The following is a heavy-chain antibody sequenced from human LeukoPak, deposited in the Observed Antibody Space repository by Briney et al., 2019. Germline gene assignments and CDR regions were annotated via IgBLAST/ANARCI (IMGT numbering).Heavy chain of an antibody. CDR2: INSDGSST. CDR3: ARVRGYDFWSDKYQCYFDY. V-gene: IGHV3-74*01. D-gene: IGHD3-3*01. Sequence: GGSLRLSCAASGFTFSSYWMHWVCQAPGKGLVWVSRINSDGSSTSYADSVKGRFTISRDNAKNTLYLQMNSLRAEDTAVYYCARVRGYDFWSDKYQCYFDYWGQGTLVTVSS. J-gene: IGHJ4*02. CDR1: GFTFSSYW.